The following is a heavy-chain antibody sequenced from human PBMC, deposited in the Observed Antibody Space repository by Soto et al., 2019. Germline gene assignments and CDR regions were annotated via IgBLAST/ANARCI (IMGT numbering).Heavy chain of an antibody. CDR2: INHSGST. Sequence: PSETLSLTCAVYGGSFSGYYWSWIRQPPGKGLEWIGEINHSGSTNYSQSLKSRVTISVDTSKNHFSLKLRSVTAADTAVYYCSRDLIAAGGTSGFDPWGQGTLVTVSS. CDR3: SRDLIAAGGTSGFDP. CDR1: GGSFSGYY. V-gene: IGHV4-34*01. J-gene: IGHJ5*02. D-gene: IGHD6-13*01.